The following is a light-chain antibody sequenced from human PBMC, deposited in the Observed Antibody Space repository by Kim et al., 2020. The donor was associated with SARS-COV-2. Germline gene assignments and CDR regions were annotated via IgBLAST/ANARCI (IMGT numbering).Light chain of an antibody. V-gene: IGKV3-11*01. CDR1: QSVSTS. Sequence: PGERATLSCRASQSVSTSLGWYQQKPGQAPRLLIYDVSNRAAGIPARFSGGGSGTAFTLTISSLEPEDSAVYYCQQRSSWPPITFGQGTRLE. CDR3: QQRSSWPPIT. J-gene: IGKJ5*01. CDR2: DVS.